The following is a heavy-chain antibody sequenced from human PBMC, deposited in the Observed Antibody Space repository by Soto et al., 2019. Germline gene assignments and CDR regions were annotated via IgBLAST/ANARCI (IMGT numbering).Heavy chain of an antibody. CDR3: AKDPSGDLRGAADY. CDR1: GFTFSSYA. D-gene: IGHD4-17*01. Sequence: PGGSLRLSCAASGFTFSSYAMSWVRQAPGKGLEWVSAISGSGGSTYYADSVKGRFTISRDNSKNTLYLQMNSLRAEDTAVYYCAKDPSGDLRGAADYWGQGTLVTVSS. V-gene: IGHV3-23*01. J-gene: IGHJ4*02. CDR2: ISGSGGST.